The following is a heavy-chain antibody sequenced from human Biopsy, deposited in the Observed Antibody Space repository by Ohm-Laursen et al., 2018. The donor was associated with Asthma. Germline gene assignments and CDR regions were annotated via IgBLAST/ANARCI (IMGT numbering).Heavy chain of an antibody. D-gene: IGHD4-17*01. Sequence: TLSLTCTVSGGSISSSSYYWGWIRQPPGKGLEWIGYIYYSGSTYYNPSLKSRVSISLDTSKNQFSLSLTSVTAADTAVYYCARTTCGDDGFDPWGQGTLVTVSS. CDR2: IYYSGST. J-gene: IGHJ5*02. V-gene: IGHV4-31*03. CDR1: GGSISSSSYY. CDR3: ARTTCGDDGFDP.